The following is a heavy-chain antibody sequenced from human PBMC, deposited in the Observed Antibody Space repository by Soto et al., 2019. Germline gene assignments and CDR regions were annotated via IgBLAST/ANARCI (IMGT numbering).Heavy chain of an antibody. CDR3: KRGATSPFAS. CDR1: GYRFTSSW. CDR2: VYPSDSDV. D-gene: IGHD3-16*01. V-gene: IGHV5-51*01. J-gene: IGHJ4*02. Sequence: GESLKISCQGSGYRFTSSWIGWVRQMPGKGPEWLGNVYPSDSDVRYSPSFEGRVTISADNSINTACLHLLNLKASDTAIYYCKRGATSPFASWGRGPRVTVSS.